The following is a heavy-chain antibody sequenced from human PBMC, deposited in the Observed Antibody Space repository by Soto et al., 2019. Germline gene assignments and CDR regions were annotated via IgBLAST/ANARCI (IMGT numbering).Heavy chain of an antibody. CDR2: IYYSGST. J-gene: IGHJ6*02. V-gene: IGHV4-31*03. D-gene: IGHD6-25*01. CDR3: ARESGGYDSSTRYGLDV. Sequence: LSLTCSVSCGSISSVVHYWTWIRQQPGKGLEWIGYIYYSGSTDYNPSLKSRVTISVDRSKNQFSLNLSSVTAADTAIYYCARESGGYDSSTRYGLDVWGQGTTVTVS. CDR1: CGSISSVVHY.